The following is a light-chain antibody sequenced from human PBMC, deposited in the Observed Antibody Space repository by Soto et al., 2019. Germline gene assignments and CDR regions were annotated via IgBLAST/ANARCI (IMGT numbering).Light chain of an antibody. CDR1: QSVRRN. CDR3: QQTYSSPWT. CDR2: GAS. V-gene: IGKV3-15*01. J-gene: IGKJ1*01. Sequence: EIVMTQSPVTLSVSPGERATLSCRASQSVRRNLAWYQQKPGQAPRLLISGASTRATGIPARFSGSGSGTEFTLTISSLQSEDFATYYCQQTYSSPWTFGQGTKVDIK.